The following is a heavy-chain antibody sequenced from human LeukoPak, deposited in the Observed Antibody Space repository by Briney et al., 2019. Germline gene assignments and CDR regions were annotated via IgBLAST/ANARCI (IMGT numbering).Heavy chain of an antibody. D-gene: IGHD1-26*01. CDR2: INPSGGST. J-gene: IGHJ4*02. CDR1: GYTFTSYY. V-gene: IGHV1-46*01. Sequence: ASVKVSCKASGYTFTSYYMHWVRQAPGQGLEWMGIINPSGGSTSYAQKFQGRVTMTEDTSTDTAYMELSSLRSEDTAVYYCATDLSVGSYLTYYFDYWGQGTLVTVSS. CDR3: ATDLSVGSYLTYYFDY.